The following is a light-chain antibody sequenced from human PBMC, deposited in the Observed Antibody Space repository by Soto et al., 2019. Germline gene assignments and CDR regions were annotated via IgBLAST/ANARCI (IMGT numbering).Light chain of an antibody. Sequence: EIGLTQSPSTLPVIAGESATLSCRASQSISGILAWYQQKPGQAPRLLIYGASNRATGIPARFSGSGSGTDFTLTISRLEPEDFAVYYCQQYGSSPQTFGQGTKVDI. J-gene: IGKJ1*01. CDR2: GAS. CDR3: QQYGSSPQT. CDR1: QSISGI. V-gene: IGKV3-15*01.